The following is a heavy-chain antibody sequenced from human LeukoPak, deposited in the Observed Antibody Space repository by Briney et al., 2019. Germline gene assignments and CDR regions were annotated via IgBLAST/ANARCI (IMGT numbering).Heavy chain of an antibody. V-gene: IGHV4-34*01. D-gene: IGHD3-22*01. Sequence: SETLSLTCAVYGGSFSGYYWSWIRQPPGKGLEWIGEINHSGSTNYNPSLKSRVTISVDTSKNQFSLKLSSVTAADTAVYYCARDLTPNSSGYYTFDYWGQGSLVTVSS. J-gene: IGHJ4*02. CDR2: INHSGST. CDR3: ARDLTPNSSGYYTFDY. CDR1: GGSFSGYY.